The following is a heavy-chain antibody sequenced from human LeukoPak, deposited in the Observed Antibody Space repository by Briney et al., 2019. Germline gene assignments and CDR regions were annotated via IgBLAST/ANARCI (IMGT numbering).Heavy chain of an antibody. J-gene: IGHJ4*02. Sequence: PGGSLRLSCAASGFTFSSYSMNWVRQAPGKGLEWVSSISSSSSYIYYADSVKGRFTISRDNAKNSLYLQMNSLRAEDTAVYYCPRDHVAVAGCIDYWGQGTLVTVSS. CDR3: PRDHVAVAGCIDY. CDR2: ISSSSSYI. CDR1: GFTFSSYS. V-gene: IGHV3-21*01. D-gene: IGHD6-19*01.